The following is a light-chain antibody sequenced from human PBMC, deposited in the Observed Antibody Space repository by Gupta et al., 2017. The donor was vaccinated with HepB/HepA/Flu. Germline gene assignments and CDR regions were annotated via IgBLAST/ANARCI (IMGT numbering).Light chain of an antibody. CDR1: QSISSY. CDR3: QHSYSTPST. V-gene: IGKV1-39*01. Sequence: DIQMTQSPSSLSASVGDRVTITCRASQSISSYLNWYQQKPGKAPKLLIYAASSVQRGVPSRFSGSGSGTDFTLTISRLQPEDFATYYCQHSYSTPSTFGQGTKLDIK. CDR2: AAS. J-gene: IGKJ2*02.